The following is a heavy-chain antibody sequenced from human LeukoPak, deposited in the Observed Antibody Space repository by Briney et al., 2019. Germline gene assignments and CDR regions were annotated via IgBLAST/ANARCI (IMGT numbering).Heavy chain of an antibody. D-gene: IGHD3-10*01. Sequence: GGSLRLSCAASGFTFSSYAMSWVRQAPGKGLEWVSAISGSGGSTYYADSVKGRFTISRDNSKNTLYLQMNSLRAEDTAVYYCARVHSYYDSGDFDYWGQGTLVTVSS. CDR3: ARVHSYYDSGDFDY. V-gene: IGHV3-23*01. CDR1: GFTFSSYA. J-gene: IGHJ4*02. CDR2: ISGSGGST.